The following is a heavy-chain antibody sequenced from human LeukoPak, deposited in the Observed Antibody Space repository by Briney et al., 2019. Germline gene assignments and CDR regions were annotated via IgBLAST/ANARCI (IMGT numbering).Heavy chain of an antibody. V-gene: IGHV4-34*01. CDR1: GGSFSGYY. CDR2: INHSGST. Sequence: SETLSLTCAVYGGSFSGYYWSWIRQPPGKGLEWIGEINHSGSTNYNPSLKSRVTISVDTSKNQFSLKLSSVTAADTAVYYCARGVRTTMIVAYMDVWGKGTTVTVSS. CDR3: ARGVRTTMIVAYMDV. D-gene: IGHD3-22*01. J-gene: IGHJ6*03.